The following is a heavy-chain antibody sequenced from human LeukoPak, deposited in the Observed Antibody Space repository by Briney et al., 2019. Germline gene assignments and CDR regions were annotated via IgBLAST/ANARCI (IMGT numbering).Heavy chain of an antibody. Sequence: KTSETLSLTCAVHGGSFSGYYCSWIRQPPGKGLEWSVEINHSGSTNYNPSLKSRVTISVDTSKNQFSLKLSSVTAADTAVYYCARGDTAMAPDAFDIWGQGTMVTVSS. V-gene: IGHV4-34*01. CDR3: ARGDTAMAPDAFDI. J-gene: IGHJ3*02. D-gene: IGHD5-18*01. CDR1: GGSFSGYY. CDR2: INHSGST.